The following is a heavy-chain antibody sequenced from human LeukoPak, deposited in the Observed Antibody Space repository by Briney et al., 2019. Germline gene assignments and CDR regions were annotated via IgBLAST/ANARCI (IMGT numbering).Heavy chain of an antibody. Sequence: GESLKISCKGSGYSFPNYWIAWVRQMPGKGLEWMGIIYPSDSDTRYSPSFEGQVTISVDKSISTAFLQWSSLKASDTAMYYCARQALFYGSADYWGQGTLVTVSS. CDR2: IYPSDSDT. V-gene: IGHV5-51*01. CDR3: ARQALFYGSADY. J-gene: IGHJ4*02. D-gene: IGHD3-10*01. CDR1: GYSFPNYW.